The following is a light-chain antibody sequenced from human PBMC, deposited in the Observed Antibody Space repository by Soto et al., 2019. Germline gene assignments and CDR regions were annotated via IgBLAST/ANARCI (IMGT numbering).Light chain of an antibody. CDR3: SSYTISITYV. CDR2: DVS. Sequence: QSVLTQPASVSGSPGQSITISCTGASSDVGAYNYVSWYQQHPGKAPKLMIYDVSSRPSGVSNRFSGSKSGNTASLTISGLQAEDEADYYCSSYTISITYVFGTGTRSPS. J-gene: IGLJ1*01. CDR1: SSDVGAYNY. V-gene: IGLV2-14*01.